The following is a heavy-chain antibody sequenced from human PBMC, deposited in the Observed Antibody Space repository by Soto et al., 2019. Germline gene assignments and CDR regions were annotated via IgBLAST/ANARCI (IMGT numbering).Heavy chain of an antibody. CDR1: GYPFTGRY. CDR2: INPSSGGT. J-gene: IGHJ6*02. CDR3: ARDFRTYCPGVEG. V-gene: IGHV1-2*02. D-gene: IGHD2-8*02. Sequence: ASGKVSGKATGYPFTGRYIDWVRQAPGQGLERMGWINPSSGGTEFAEKFQGRVTVTRDXXXXXMXLXLXXXTSDXTGVYFCARDFRTYCPGVEGWRQGSAVTVSS.